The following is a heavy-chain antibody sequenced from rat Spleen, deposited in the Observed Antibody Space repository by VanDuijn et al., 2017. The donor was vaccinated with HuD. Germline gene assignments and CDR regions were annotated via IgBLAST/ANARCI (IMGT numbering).Heavy chain of an antibody. CDR2: NKAKSNNYAT. J-gene: IGHJ2*01. CDR1: GFTFNNVW. D-gene: IGHD1-4*01. Sequence: EVQVLESGGGLVQPGNSLKLSCATSGFTFNNVWMYWYRQFPEKRLEWVARNKAKSNNYATDYTESVKGRFTISRDDAKSCIYLQMNNLKEEDSAIYYCATPGHWGQGVLVTVSS. V-gene: IGHV6-6*01. CDR3: ATPGH.